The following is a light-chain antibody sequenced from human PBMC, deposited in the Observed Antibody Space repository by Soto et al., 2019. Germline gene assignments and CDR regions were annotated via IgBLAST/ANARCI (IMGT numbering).Light chain of an antibody. CDR2: GAS. J-gene: IGKJ5*01. V-gene: IGKV3-20*01. CDR3: QQYGSSFSIT. Sequence: EIVLTQSPGTLSLSPGERATLSCRASQSVSSSYLAWYQQKPGQAPRLLIYGASSRATCIPDRFSGSGSGTDFTLTISRLEPEDFAVYYCQQYGSSFSITFGQGTRLEIK. CDR1: QSVSSSY.